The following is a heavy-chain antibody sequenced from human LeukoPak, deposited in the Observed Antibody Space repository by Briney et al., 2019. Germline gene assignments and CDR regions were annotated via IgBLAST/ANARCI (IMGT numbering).Heavy chain of an antibody. D-gene: IGHD1-26*01. CDR2: ISYDGSNK. J-gene: IGHJ4*02. CDR3: AARSSGNPYF. CDR1: GFIFNNYA. V-gene: IGHV3-30-3*01. Sequence: GGSLRLSCAGSGFIFNNYAMHWVRQAPGKGLEWVAVISYDGSNKYYADSVKGRFTISRDNSKNTLYLQMNSLRVEDTAVYYCAARSSGNPYFWGQGTLVTVSS.